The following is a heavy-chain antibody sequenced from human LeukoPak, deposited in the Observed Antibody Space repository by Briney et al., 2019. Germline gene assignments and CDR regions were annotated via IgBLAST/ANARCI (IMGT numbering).Heavy chain of an antibody. CDR1: GFTFSNYD. D-gene: IGHD6-13*01. Sequence: PGGSLRLSCAASGFTFSNYDMHWVRQAPGKGLEYVSAISSNGGSTYYANSVKGRFTISRDNSKNTLYLQMGSLRAEDMAVYYCARVYSSSWYDAFDIWGQGTMVTVSS. CDR2: ISSNGGST. J-gene: IGHJ3*02. CDR3: ARVYSSSWYDAFDI. V-gene: IGHV3-64*01.